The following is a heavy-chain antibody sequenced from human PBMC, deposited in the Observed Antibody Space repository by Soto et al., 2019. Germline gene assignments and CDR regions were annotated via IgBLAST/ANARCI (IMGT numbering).Heavy chain of an antibody. V-gene: IGHV4-39*01. CDR1: GGSISRTTYS. Sequence: QLQLQESGPGLVKPSETLSLTCTVSGGSISRTTYSWGWIRQPPGKGLEWIGNIYHSGRTSYIPSLRSRVTISVDTSKHQFSLKLTSVTAADTAIYYCATYRAWGQGTLVTVSS. CDR2: IYHSGRT. J-gene: IGHJ5*02. CDR3: ATYRA. D-gene: IGHD3-16*02.